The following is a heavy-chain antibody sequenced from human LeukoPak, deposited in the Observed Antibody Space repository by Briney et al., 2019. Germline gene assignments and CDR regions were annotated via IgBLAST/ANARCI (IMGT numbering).Heavy chain of an antibody. V-gene: IGHV1-2*02. J-gene: IGHJ4*02. D-gene: IGHD2-2*01. CDR3: ARDPKSQLLLDY. CDR1: GFTFTDEY. Sequence: ASVKVSCKSSGFTFTDEYVHWVRQAPGQGLEWMGWINPYSGAINYAQKFQRRVTLPRDTSISTAYMELSRLTSGDTAVYYCARDPKSQLLLDYWGQGTLVTVSS. CDR2: INPYSGAI.